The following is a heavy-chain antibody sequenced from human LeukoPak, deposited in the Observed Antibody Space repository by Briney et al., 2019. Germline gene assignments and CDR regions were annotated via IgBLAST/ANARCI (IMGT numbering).Heavy chain of an antibody. D-gene: IGHD3-22*01. CDR3: TKEIFIPYYYDSSAYVDY. CDR1: GFPFSDYA. Sequence: PGRSLRLSCAASGFPFSDYAMHWVRQPPGKGLEWVAVISNDGRNQYYADSVKGRFTISRDNSKYTLYLQMNSLRAEDTAVYYCTKEIFIPYYYDSSAYVDYWGQGTLVTVSS. CDR2: ISNDGRNQ. V-gene: IGHV3-30*04. J-gene: IGHJ4*02.